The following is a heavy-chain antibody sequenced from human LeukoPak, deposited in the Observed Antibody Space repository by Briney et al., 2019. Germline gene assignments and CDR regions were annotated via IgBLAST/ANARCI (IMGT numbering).Heavy chain of an antibody. Sequence: ASVKVSCKASGYTFTSYGISWVRQAPGQGLEWMGRIIPILGIANYAQKFQGRVTITADKSTSTAYMELSSLRSEDTAVYYCAREAPYCGGDCPEPGFDPWGQGTLVTVSS. V-gene: IGHV1-69*04. D-gene: IGHD2-21*02. CDR2: IIPILGIA. CDR1: GYTFTSYG. J-gene: IGHJ5*02. CDR3: AREAPYCGGDCPEPGFDP.